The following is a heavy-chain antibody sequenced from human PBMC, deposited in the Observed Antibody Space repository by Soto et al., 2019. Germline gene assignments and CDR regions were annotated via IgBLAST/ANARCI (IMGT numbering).Heavy chain of an antibody. CDR3: ARKTGYEVFHF. CDR1: GGSISSYY. D-gene: IGHD5-12*01. J-gene: IGHJ4*02. CDR2: IYYSGST. V-gene: IGHV4-59*01. Sequence: SETLSLTCTVSGGSISSYYWSWIRQPPGKGLEWIGYIYYSGSTNYNPSLTSRVTISVDTSKKQFSLMLTSVTAADTAVYYCARKTGYEVFHFWGQGTLVTVSS.